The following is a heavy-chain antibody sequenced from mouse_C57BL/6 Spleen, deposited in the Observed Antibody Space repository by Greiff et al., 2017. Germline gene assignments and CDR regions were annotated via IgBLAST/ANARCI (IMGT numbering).Heavy chain of an antibody. V-gene: IGHV1-42*01. Sequence: EVQLQQSGPELVKPGASVKISCKASGYSFTGYYMNWVKQSPENSLEWIGEINPSTGGTTYNQKFKAKAILTADKSSSTAYMQLKSLTSEDSEVYYYARESSYHLWYFDVWGTGTTVTVSS. CDR3: ARESSYHLWYFDV. J-gene: IGHJ1*03. D-gene: IGHD1-1*01. CDR2: INPSTGGT. CDR1: GYSFTGYY.